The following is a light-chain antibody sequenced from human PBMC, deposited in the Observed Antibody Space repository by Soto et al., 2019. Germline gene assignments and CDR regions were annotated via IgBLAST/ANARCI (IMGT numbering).Light chain of an antibody. CDR3: QQYGSSSIT. Sequence: EIVLTQSPGTLSLSPGERATLSCRASQSVSSSYLAWYQQKPGQAPRLLIYGASSRATGIPDRFSGSGSGTDFTLNISRLEPEDLAVYYCQQYGSSSITFGQGTRLEI. CDR2: GAS. J-gene: IGKJ5*01. V-gene: IGKV3-20*01. CDR1: QSVSSSY.